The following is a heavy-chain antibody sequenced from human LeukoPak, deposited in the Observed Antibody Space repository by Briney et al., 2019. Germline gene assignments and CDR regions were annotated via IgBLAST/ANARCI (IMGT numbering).Heavy chain of an antibody. CDR2: IKQDGSEK. CDR3: AGGRDVYRY. V-gene: IGHV3-7*01. CDR1: GVTFSTYW. Sequence: GGSLRLSCAAAGVTFSTYWMTWVRQAPGKGREWVANIKQDGSEKYYVDSVKGRFTISRDNAKNSLYLQMNSLRAEDTAVYYCAGGRDVYRYWGQGTLVTVSS. J-gene: IGHJ4*02. D-gene: IGHD5-24*01.